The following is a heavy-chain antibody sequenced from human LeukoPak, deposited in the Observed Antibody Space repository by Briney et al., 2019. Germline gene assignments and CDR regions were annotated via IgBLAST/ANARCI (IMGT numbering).Heavy chain of an antibody. V-gene: IGHV4-34*01. CDR1: GGSFSGYY. Sequence: SETLSLTCAVYGGSFSGYYWSWIRQPPGKGLEWIGEINHSGSTNYNPSLKSRVTISVDTSKNQFSLKLSSVTAADTAVYYCARGRDMIVVVIAPTFDYWGQGTLVTVSS. CDR2: INHSGST. J-gene: IGHJ4*02. CDR3: ARGRDMIVVVIAPTFDY. D-gene: IGHD3-22*01.